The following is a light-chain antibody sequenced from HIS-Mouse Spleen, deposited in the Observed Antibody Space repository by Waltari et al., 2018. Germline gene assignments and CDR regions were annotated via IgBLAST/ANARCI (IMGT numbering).Light chain of an antibody. J-gene: IGKJ4*01. V-gene: IGKV3-11*01. CDR3: QQRSNRLT. CDR2: DAS. CDR1: QSVSSY. Sequence: EIVLTQSPATLSLSPGERATLSCRASQSVSSYLAWYQQKPGQAPRLLIYDASNRATGIPARFSGSGSGTDCTLTISSREPEDFAVYYCQQRSNRLTFGGGTKVEIK.